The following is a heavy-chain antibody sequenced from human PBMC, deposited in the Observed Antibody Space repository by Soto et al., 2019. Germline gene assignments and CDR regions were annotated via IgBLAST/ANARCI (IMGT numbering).Heavy chain of an antibody. CDR2: INPNSGGT. J-gene: IGHJ5*02. V-gene: IGHV1-2*02. Sequence: ASVKVSCKASGYTFTGYYMHWVRQAPGQGLEWMGWINPNSGGTNYAQKFRGRVTMTRDTSISTAYMELSRLRSDDTAVYYCAREGGYCSSTSCRLTSSFDPWGQGTLVTVSS. D-gene: IGHD2-2*01. CDR1: GYTFTGYY. CDR3: AREGGYCSSTSCRLTSSFDP.